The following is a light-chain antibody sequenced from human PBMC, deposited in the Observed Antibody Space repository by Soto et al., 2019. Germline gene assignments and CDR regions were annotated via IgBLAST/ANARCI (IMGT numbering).Light chain of an antibody. Sequence: EIVLTQSPGTLSLSPGERATLSCRASQSVSSSYLAWYQQKPGQAPRLLIYGASSRATGIPDRFSGSGSGTDFTLTISRLEPEDFAVYYWQQYGSSSLTVGGGTKVEIK. CDR2: GAS. CDR3: QQYGSSSLT. J-gene: IGKJ4*01. CDR1: QSVSSSY. V-gene: IGKV3-20*01.